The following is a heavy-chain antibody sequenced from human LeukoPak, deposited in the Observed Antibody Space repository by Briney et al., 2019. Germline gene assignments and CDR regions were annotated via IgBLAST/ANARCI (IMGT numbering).Heavy chain of an antibody. J-gene: IGHJ4*02. CDR3: ARDGGYSSGYYLDY. V-gene: IGHV3-20*04. CDR1: GFTFDDYG. CDR2: INWNGGST. D-gene: IGHD6-19*01. Sequence: GGSLRLSCAASGFTFDDYGMSWVRQAPGKGLEWVSGINWNGGSTGYADSVKGRFTISRDNAKNSLYLQMNSLRAEDTALYYCARDGGYSSGYYLDYWGQGTLVTVSS.